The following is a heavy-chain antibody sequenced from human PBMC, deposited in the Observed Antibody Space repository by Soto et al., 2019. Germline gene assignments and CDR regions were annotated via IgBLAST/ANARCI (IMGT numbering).Heavy chain of an antibody. J-gene: IGHJ4*02. V-gene: IGHV1-46*01. Sequence: ASVKVYWKASGFTLTSYYMHWVRQAPGHGLEWMGMINPSDGRTNYAQKFQGRVTMTRETSTSTVYMELSSLRSEDTAVHYCARGVGAASENTIDYWGQGTLVTVSS. CDR1: GFTLTSYY. D-gene: IGHD6-25*01. CDR2: INPSDGRT. CDR3: ARGVGAASENTIDY.